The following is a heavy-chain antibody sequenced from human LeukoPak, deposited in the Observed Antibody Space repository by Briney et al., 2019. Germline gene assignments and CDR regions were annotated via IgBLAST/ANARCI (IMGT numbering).Heavy chain of an antibody. J-gene: IGHJ4*02. D-gene: IGHD2-15*01. CDR2: INPSGGST. Sequence: ASVKVSCKASGGTFSSYAISWVRQAPGQGLEWMGIINPSGGSTSYAQKFQGRVTMTRDTSTSTVYMELSSLRSEDTAVYYCARGLAGYAGYWGQGTLVTVSS. CDR1: GGTFSSYA. CDR3: ARGLAGYAGY. V-gene: IGHV1-46*01.